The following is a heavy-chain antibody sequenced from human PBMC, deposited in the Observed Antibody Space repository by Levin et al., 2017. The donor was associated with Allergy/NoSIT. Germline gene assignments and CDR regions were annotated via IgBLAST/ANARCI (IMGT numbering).Heavy chain of an antibody. CDR1: GFTFSSYS. CDR3: ARDHYRNGDYVAFDI. V-gene: IGHV3-21*01. J-gene: IGHJ3*02. D-gene: IGHD4-17*01. CDR2: ISSSSSYI. Sequence: GESLKISCAASGFTFSSYSMNWVRQAPGKGLEWVSSISSSSSYIYYADSVKGRFTISRDNAKNSLYLQMNSLRAEDTAVYYCARDHYRNGDYVAFDIWGQGTMVTVSS.